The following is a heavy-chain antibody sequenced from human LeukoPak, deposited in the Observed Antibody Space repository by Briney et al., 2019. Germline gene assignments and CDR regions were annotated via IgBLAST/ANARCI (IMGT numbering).Heavy chain of an antibody. CDR2: IWYDGSNE. D-gene: IGHD3-10*02. CDR1: GFTFSNSG. CDR3: AREISMFVNAFDL. V-gene: IGHV3-33*01. Sequence: PGGSLRLSCAASGFTFSNSGMHWVRQAPGKGLEWVAVIWYDGSNEYYADAVKGRLIISRDNSKNTVHLQMNSLRVEDTSVYYCAREISMFVNAFDLWGQGTLVAVSS. J-gene: IGHJ3*01.